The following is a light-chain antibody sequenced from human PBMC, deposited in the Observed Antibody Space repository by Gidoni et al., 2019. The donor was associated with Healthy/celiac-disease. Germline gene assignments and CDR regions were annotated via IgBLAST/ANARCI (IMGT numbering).Light chain of an antibody. CDR3: SSYAGSNNLVV. CDR2: EVS. Sequence: QSALTQPPSASGSPGPSVTISCTGTSSDVGGYNYVSWYQQHPGKAPKLMIYEVSKRPSGVPDRLSGSKSGNTASLTVSGLQAEDEADYYCSSYAGSNNLVVFGGGTKLTVL. V-gene: IGLV2-8*01. J-gene: IGLJ2*01. CDR1: SSDVGGYNY.